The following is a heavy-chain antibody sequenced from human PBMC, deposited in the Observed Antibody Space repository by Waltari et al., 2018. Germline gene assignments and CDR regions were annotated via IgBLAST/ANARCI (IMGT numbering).Heavy chain of an antibody. D-gene: IGHD2-15*01. CDR3: SRHGDYCSGGSCLYNWFDP. J-gene: IGHJ5*02. CDR2: TSHSGST. V-gene: IGHV4-38-2*01. Sequence: QVQLQESGPGLVKPSVTLSLTCAVSGYATSSGYYWGWVRQLPGKGLEWIGGTSHSGSTYYNPSLKSRVTISVDTSKNQFSLKLSSVTAADTAVYYCSRHGDYCSGGSCLYNWFDPWGQGTLVTVSS. CDR1: GYATSSGYY.